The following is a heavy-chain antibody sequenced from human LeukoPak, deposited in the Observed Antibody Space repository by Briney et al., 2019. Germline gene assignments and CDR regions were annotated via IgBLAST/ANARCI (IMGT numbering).Heavy chain of an antibody. V-gene: IGHV5-51*01. CDR2: IYPGDSDT. CDR3: ARPTTYCGGDCYSDYGAFDI. CDR1: GYSFTSYW. Sequence: GESLKIPCKGSGYSFTSYWIGWVRQMPGKGLEWMGIIYPGDSDTRYSPSFQGQVTISADKSISTAYLQWSSLKASDTAMYYCARPTTYCGGDCYSDYGAFDIWGQGTMVTVSS. J-gene: IGHJ3*02. D-gene: IGHD2-21*02.